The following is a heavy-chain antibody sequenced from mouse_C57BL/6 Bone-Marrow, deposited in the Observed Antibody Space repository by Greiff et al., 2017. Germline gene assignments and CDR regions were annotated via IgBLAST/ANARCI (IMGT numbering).Heavy chain of an antibody. CDR1: GYSITSGYD. D-gene: IGHD1-1*01. Sequence: EVQLQQSGPGMVKPSQSLSLTCTVTGYSITSGYDWLWIRHFPGNKLEWMGFISYSGSTNYNPSLKNPISITHDTSKNHFFLKLNSVTTEDTATYDCERRFSLRACFAYWGQGTLVTVSA. CDR2: ISYSGST. CDR3: ERRFSLRACFAY. V-gene: IGHV3-1*01. J-gene: IGHJ3*01.